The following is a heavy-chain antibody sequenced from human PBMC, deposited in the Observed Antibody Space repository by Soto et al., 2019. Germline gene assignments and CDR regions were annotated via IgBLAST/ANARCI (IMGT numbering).Heavy chain of an antibody. D-gene: IGHD5-18*01. V-gene: IGHV4-59*01. CDR1: GGSIRSYY. Sequence: SETLSLTCTVSGGSIRSYYWTWIRQPPGKGLEWLGYIFYSGSTLYNPSLKSRVTISIHTSKSQFSLQPTSVTAADTAVYYCARGAADTAMVDSWGQGTLVTVSS. J-gene: IGHJ4*02. CDR3: ARGAADTAMVDS. CDR2: IFYSGST.